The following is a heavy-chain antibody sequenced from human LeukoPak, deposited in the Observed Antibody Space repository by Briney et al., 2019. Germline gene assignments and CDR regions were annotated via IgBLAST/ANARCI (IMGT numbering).Heavy chain of an antibody. CDR3: ARGYFDWSPPGY. J-gene: IGHJ4*02. Sequence: SVXVSCKASGGTFSSYAISWVRQAPGQGLEWMGGIIPIFGTANYAQKFQGRVTITADESTSTAYMELSSLRSEDTAVYYCARGYFDWSPPGYWGQGTLVTVSS. CDR2: IIPIFGTA. D-gene: IGHD3-9*01. V-gene: IGHV1-69*13. CDR1: GGTFSSYA.